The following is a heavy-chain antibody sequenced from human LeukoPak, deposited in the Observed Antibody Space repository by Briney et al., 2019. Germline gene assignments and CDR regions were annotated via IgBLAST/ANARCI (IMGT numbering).Heavy chain of an antibody. Sequence: SETLSLTCTVSGGSISSYYWSWIRQPPGKGLEWIGYIYYSGSTYYNPSLKSRVTMSVDTSKNQMSLKVNSVTAADTAVYYCVRHVDGRAFYYYYGMDVWGQGTTVTVSS. J-gene: IGHJ6*02. CDR2: IYYSGST. CDR1: GGSISSYY. D-gene: IGHD1-26*01. V-gene: IGHV4-59*04. CDR3: VRHVDGRAFYYYYGMDV.